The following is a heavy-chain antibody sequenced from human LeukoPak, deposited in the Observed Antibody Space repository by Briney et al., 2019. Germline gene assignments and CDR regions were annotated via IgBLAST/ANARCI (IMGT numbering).Heavy chain of an antibody. D-gene: IGHD6-19*01. CDR3: ARAKEQWLPQGFDY. CDR1: GFTFSSYA. J-gene: IGHJ4*02. Sequence: GGSLRLSCAASGFTFSSYAMHWVRQAPGKGLERVAVISYDGSNKYYADSVKGRFTISRDNSKNTLYLQMNSLRAEDTAVYYCARAKEQWLPQGFDYWGQGTLVTVSS. V-gene: IGHV3-30*01. CDR2: ISYDGSNK.